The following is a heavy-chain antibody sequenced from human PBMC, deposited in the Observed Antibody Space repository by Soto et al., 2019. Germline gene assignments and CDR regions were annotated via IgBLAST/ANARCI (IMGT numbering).Heavy chain of an antibody. Sequence: EALSLTCTVSGFTVSRNYMNWVRQAPGKGLEWVSVIYTGGTTYYADSVKGRFTISRDNSKNTLYLQMSSLRAEDTAVYYCTGAGETWSSSSHEVGDYWGQGTQVTVSS. V-gene: IGHV3-53*01. CDR3: TGAGETWSSSSHEVGDY. CDR2: IYTGGTT. J-gene: IGHJ4*02. D-gene: IGHD6-6*01. CDR1: GFTVSRNY.